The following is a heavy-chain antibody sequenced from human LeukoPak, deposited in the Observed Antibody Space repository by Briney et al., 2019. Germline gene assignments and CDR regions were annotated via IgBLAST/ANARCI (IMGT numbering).Heavy chain of an antibody. Sequence: GGSLRPSCAASGFTFSSYWMHWVRQAPGKGLVWVSRINSDGSSTSYADSVKGRFTISRDNAKNTLYLQMNSLRAEDTAVYYCARESVVVTPGEYYYYGMDVWGQGTTVTVSS. V-gene: IGHV3-74*01. CDR2: INSDGSST. CDR3: ARESVVVTPGEYYYYGMDV. D-gene: IGHD2-21*02. CDR1: GFTFSSYW. J-gene: IGHJ6*02.